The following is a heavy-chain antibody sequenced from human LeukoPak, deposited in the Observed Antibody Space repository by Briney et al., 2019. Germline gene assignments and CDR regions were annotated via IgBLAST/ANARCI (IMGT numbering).Heavy chain of an antibody. J-gene: IGHJ4*02. CDR1: GFTFSRYW. Sequence: GGSLRPSCAASGFTFSRYWMHWVRQAPGKGPVWVSRFTTDGNTNYADSVKGRFTISRDNAKNTLYLQMNSLRAEDTAVYYCARGYYGGSDYYLFDYWGQGTLVTVSS. CDR3: ARGYYGGSDYYLFDY. CDR2: FTTDGNT. V-gene: IGHV3-74*01. D-gene: IGHD2-21*02.